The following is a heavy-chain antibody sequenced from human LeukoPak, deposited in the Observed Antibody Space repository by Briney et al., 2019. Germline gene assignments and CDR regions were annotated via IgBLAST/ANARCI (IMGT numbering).Heavy chain of an antibody. CDR1: GYTFTSYY. Sequence: GASVKVSCKASGYTFTSYYMHWVRQAPGQGLEWIGIINPSGGSTSYAQKFQGRVTMTRDMSTSTVYMELSSLRSEDTAVYYCARAWQQPYGPLSGYFDLWGRGTLVTVSS. V-gene: IGHV1-46*01. CDR2: INPSGGST. J-gene: IGHJ2*01. CDR3: ARAWQQPYGPLSGYFDL. D-gene: IGHD6-13*01.